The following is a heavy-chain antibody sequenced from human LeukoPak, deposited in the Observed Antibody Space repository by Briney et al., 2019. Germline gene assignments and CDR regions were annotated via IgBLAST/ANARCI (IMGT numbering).Heavy chain of an antibody. CDR1: GGSLSSYY. J-gene: IGHJ3*02. CDR2: IYYSGST. V-gene: IGHV4-59*08. CDR3: ARVLGSGWPTGAFDI. D-gene: IGHD6-19*01. Sequence: PPETLSLTCTGSGGSLSSYYWSWIRQPPGKGREWMGYIYYSGSTNYHPTLKSRVTISVDTSKNQYSLKLSSVTAADTAVYYCARVLGSGWPTGAFDISGQETMVTVSS.